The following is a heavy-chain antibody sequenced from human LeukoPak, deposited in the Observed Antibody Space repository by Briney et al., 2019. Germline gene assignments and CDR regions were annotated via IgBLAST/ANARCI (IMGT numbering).Heavy chain of an antibody. D-gene: IGHD3-10*01. CDR2: SSTSGSTI. CDR1: GFIISDYY. CDR3: AGESYYYGSGAYDP. Sequence: GGSLRLSCPASGFIISDYYMSWIRQAPGKGLEWVSYSSTSGSTISYADSVKGRFTISRDNAKNPLYLQMNSLRAEDTAVYYCAGESYYYGSGAYDPWGQGTLVTVSS. J-gene: IGHJ5*02. V-gene: IGHV3-11*01.